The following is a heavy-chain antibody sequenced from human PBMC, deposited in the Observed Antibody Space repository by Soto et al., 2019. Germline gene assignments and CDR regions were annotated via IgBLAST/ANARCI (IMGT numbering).Heavy chain of an antibody. CDR2: INTNGVNT. V-gene: IGHV3-64*01. J-gene: IGHJ4*02. CDR1: GFTFSGYS. CDR3: ARGRVEDSSGWATYFDY. Sequence: EVQLVESGGGLVQPGGSLRLSCAASGFTFSGYSMFWVRQAPVKGLEYVSAINTNGVNTFYAKSVKGRFTISRDNSKNTMYLQMGSLRAEDMAVYYCARGRVEDSSGWATYFDYWGQGTLVTVSS. D-gene: IGHD6-19*01.